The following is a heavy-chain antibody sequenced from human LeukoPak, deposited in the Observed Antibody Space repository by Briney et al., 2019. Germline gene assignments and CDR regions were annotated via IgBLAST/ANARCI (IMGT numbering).Heavy chain of an antibody. CDR2: IIPIFGTA. CDR3: ARGLGATSWFDP. V-gene: IGHV1-69*05. CDR1: GGTFSSYA. D-gene: IGHD1-26*01. Sequence: ASVKVSCKASGGTFSSYATSWVRQAPGQGLEWMGRIIPIFGTANYAQKFQGRVTITTDESTSTAYMELSSLRSEDTAVYYCARGLGATSWFDPWGQGTLVTVSS. J-gene: IGHJ5*02.